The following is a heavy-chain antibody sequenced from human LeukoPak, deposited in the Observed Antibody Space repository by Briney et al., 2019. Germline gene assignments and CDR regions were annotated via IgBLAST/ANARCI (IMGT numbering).Heavy chain of an antibody. CDR3: APPAVDTTLAYYFDY. D-gene: IGHD5-18*01. CDR1: GFTFSSYA. J-gene: IGHJ4*02. CDR2: ISGTGGST. V-gene: IGHV3-23*01. Sequence: GGSLRLSCAASGFTFSSYAMSWVRQAPGKGLEWVSTISGTGGSTYYADSVKGRFTISRGNAKNTLYLQMNSLRAEDTAVYYCAPPAVDTTLAYYFDYWGQGTLVTVSS.